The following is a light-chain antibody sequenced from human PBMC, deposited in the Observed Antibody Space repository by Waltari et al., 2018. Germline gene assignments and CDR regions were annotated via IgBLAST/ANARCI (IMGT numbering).Light chain of an antibody. Sequence: SYGLTQPPSVSVAPGQTASITTGGNKLGSEAVHWYQQKPGQAPVLVVRDDNARPSGIPDRFSGSNSGSPATLTISRVEAGDEADYYCQVWDSSGPHPVVFGGGTKLTVL. J-gene: IGLJ2*01. CDR2: DDN. V-gene: IGLV3-21*02. CDR1: KLGSEA. CDR3: QVWDSSGPHPVV.